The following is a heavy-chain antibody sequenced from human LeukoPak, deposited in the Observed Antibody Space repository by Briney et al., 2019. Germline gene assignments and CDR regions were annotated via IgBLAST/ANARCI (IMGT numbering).Heavy chain of an antibody. CDR2: ISSNGGST. J-gene: IGHJ4*02. Sequence: GGSLGLSCAASGFTFSSYAMHWVRQAPGKGLEYVSAISSNGGSTYYANSVKGRFTISRDNSKNTLYLQMGSLRAEDMAVYYCARGPSGYHNTGGQGTLVTVSS. D-gene: IGHD5-12*01. CDR1: GFTFSSYA. V-gene: IGHV3-64*01. CDR3: ARGPSGYHNT.